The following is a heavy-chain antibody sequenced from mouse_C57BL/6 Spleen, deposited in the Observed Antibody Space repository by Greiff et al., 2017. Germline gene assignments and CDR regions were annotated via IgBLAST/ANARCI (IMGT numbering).Heavy chain of an antibody. CDR3: ARGRDYGYWYFDV. CDR2: IYPGGGYT. J-gene: IGHJ1*03. CDR1: GYTFTNYW. D-gene: IGHD2-4*01. Sequence: VQLQQSGAELVRPGTSVKMSCKASGYTFTNYWIGWAKQRPGHGLEWIGYIYPGGGYTNYNEKFKGKATLTADKSSSTAYMQFSSLTSEDSAIYYCARGRDYGYWYFDVWGTGTTVTVSS. V-gene: IGHV1-63*01.